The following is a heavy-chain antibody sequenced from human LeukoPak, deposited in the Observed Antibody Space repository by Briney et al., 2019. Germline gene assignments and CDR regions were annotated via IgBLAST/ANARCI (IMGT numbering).Heavy chain of an antibody. Sequence: PSENLSLTCTVSGGSISSYYWSRIRQPPGKGLEWIGYIYYSGSTNYNPSLKSRVTISVDTSKSQFSLKLSSVTAADTAVYYCARRVHCSGGSCYLDYWGQGTLVTVSS. CDR3: ARRVHCSGGSCYLDY. V-gene: IGHV4-59*08. J-gene: IGHJ4*02. D-gene: IGHD2-15*01. CDR2: IYYSGST. CDR1: GGSISSYY.